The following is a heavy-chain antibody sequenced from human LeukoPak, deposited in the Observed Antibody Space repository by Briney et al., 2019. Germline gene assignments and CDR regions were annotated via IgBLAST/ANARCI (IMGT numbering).Heavy chain of an antibody. CDR1: GGSISSGSYY. D-gene: IGHD5-12*01. Sequence: KSSETLSLTCTVSGGSISSGSYYWSWIRQPAGKGLEWIGRIYTSGSTNYNPSLKSRVTMSVDTSKNQFSLKLSSVTAADTAVYYCARDRGANWFDPWGQGTLVTVSS. J-gene: IGHJ5*02. CDR3: ARDRGANWFDP. V-gene: IGHV4-61*02. CDR2: IYTSGST.